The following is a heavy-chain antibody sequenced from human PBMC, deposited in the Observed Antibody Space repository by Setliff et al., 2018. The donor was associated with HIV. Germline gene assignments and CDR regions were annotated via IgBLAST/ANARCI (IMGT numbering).Heavy chain of an antibody. CDR3: ARLQLWDYFDY. V-gene: IGHV4-39*01. CDR2: INHSGST. D-gene: IGHD5-18*01. CDR1: RGSISSGGYY. Sequence: PSETLSLTCSVSRGSISSGGYYWSWIRQPPGKGLEWIGEINHSGSTNYNPSLKSRVTISVDTSKDQFSLKLRSVTATDTAVYYYARLQLWDYFDYWGQGTLVTVSS. J-gene: IGHJ4*02.